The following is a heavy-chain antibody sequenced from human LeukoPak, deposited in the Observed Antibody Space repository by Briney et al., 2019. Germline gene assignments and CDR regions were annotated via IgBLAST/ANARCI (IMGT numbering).Heavy chain of an antibody. J-gene: IGHJ4*02. V-gene: IGHV1-2*02. CDR1: GYTFTAYY. Sequence: VASVKVSCKASGYTFTAYYMHWVRQAAGQGLEWMGWINPNSGGTNYAQKFQGRVTMTRDTSISTAYMELSRLRSDDTAVYYCARDRVVVPAAFDYWGQGTLVTVSS. CDR3: ARDRVVVPAAFDY. D-gene: IGHD2-2*01. CDR2: INPNSGGT.